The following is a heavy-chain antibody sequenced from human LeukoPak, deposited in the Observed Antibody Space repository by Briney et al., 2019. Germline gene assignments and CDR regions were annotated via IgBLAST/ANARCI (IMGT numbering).Heavy chain of an antibody. CDR1: GFTFDDYA. D-gene: IGHD6-19*01. V-gene: IGHV3-9*01. Sequence: GRSLRLSCAASGFTFDDYAMHWVRQAPGKGLEWVSGISWNSGSIGYADSVKGRFTISRDNAKNSLYLQMNSLRAEDTAVYYCARETHSSGWLDYWGQGTLVTVSS. CDR3: ARETHSSGWLDY. CDR2: ISWNSGSI. J-gene: IGHJ4*02.